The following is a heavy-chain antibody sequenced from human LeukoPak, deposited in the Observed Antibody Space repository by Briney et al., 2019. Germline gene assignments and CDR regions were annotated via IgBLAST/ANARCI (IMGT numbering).Heavy chain of an antibody. D-gene: IGHD6-13*01. V-gene: IGHV3-33*01. CDR3: ARDRGSGWSPLDY. Sequence: GRSLRLSCAASGFTFSSYGMHWVRQAPGKGLEWVAVIWYDGSNKYYADSVKGRFTISRDNSKNTLYLQMNSLRAEDTAVYYCARDRGSGWSPLDYWGQGTLVTVSS. CDR1: GFTFSSYG. J-gene: IGHJ4*02. CDR2: IWYDGSNK.